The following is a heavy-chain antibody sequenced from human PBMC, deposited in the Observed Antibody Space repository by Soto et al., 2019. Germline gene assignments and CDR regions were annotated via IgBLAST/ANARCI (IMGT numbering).Heavy chain of an antibody. CDR2: ISGSGGST. CDR1: GFTFSSYA. V-gene: IGHV3-23*01. J-gene: IGHJ6*03. Sequence: EVQLLESGGGLVQPGGSLRLSCAASGFTFSSYAMSWVRQAPGKGLEWVSAISGSGGSTYYADSVKGRFTISGDNSKNTLYLHMNSLRAEDTAVYYCAKRDRGDILTGSKAYYYYYMDVWGKGTTVTVSS. CDR3: AKRDRGDILTGSKAYYYYYMDV. D-gene: IGHD3-9*01.